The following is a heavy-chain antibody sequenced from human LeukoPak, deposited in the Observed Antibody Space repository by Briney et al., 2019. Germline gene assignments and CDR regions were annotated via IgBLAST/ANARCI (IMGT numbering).Heavy chain of an antibody. V-gene: IGHV3-30*02. J-gene: IGHJ3*02. Sequence: GGSLRPSCAASGFTFSSYGMHWVRQAPGKGLEWVAFIRYDGSNKYYADSVKGRFTISRDNSKNTLYLQMNSLRAEDTAVYYCARVSNYYDSSGAAFDIWGQGTMVTVSS. D-gene: IGHD3-22*01. CDR3: ARVSNYYDSSGAAFDI. CDR1: GFTFSSYG. CDR2: IRYDGSNK.